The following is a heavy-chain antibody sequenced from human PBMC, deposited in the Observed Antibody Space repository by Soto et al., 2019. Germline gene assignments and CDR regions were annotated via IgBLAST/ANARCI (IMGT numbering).Heavy chain of an antibody. CDR2: IDPSDSYT. CDR1: GYSFTSYW. Sequence: ESLKISCKGSGYSFTSYWISWVRQMPGKGLEWMGRIDPSDSYTNYSPSFQGHVTISADKSISTAYLQWSSLKASDTAMYYCARHGYYDSSGYLAPDYWGQGTLVTVSS. D-gene: IGHD3-22*01. J-gene: IGHJ4*02. CDR3: ARHGYYDSSGYLAPDY. V-gene: IGHV5-10-1*01.